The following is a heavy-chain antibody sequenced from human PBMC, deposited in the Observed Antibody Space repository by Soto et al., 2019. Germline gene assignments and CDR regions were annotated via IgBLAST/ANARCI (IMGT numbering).Heavy chain of an antibody. V-gene: IGHV3-43*01. J-gene: IGHJ6*02. Sequence: QPGGSLRLSCAASGFRFDDYNIHWVRQAPGKGLEWVSLITWNGGNSYYADSVKGRFTISRDGTTESVSLQMTSLKREDTGLYFCARETLSYGSALDVWGQGTTVTVS. CDR1: GFRFDDYN. D-gene: IGHD3-16*01. CDR2: ITWNGGNS. CDR3: ARETLSYGSALDV.